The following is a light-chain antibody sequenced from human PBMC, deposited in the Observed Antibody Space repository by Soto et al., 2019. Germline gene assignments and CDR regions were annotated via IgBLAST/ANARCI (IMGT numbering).Light chain of an antibody. J-gene: IGLJ1*01. CDR1: SSNIGSNY. V-gene: IGLV1-47*01. CDR3: AAWDDSLSGYV. CDR2: RNN. Sequence: QPVLTQPPSASGTPGQRVTISCSGSSSNIGSNYVYWYQQLPGTAPKLLIYRNNQRLSGVPDRFSGSKSGTSASLAISGLRSEDEADYYCAAWDDSLSGYVFGTGTKVTVL.